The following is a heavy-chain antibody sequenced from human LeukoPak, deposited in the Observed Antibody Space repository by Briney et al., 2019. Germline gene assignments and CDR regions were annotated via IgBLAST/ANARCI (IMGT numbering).Heavy chain of an antibody. CDR3: ARATTKYQYFDY. CDR2: IYTSGST. D-gene: IGHD1-1*01. CDR1: GASVTSGSYY. V-gene: IGHV4-61*02. J-gene: IGHJ4*02. Sequence: PSETLSLTCTVSGASVTSGSYYWSWIRQPAGKGLEWIGRIYTSGSTNYNPSLKSRVTMSVDTSKNQFSLKLSSVTAADTAVYYCARATTKYQYFDYWGQGTLVTVSS.